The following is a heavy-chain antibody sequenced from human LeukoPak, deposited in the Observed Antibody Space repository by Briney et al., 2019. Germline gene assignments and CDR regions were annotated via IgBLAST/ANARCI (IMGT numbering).Heavy chain of an antibody. CDR3: AKSVATYYYDSSGYFDY. V-gene: IGHV3-23*01. J-gene: IGHJ4*02. D-gene: IGHD3-22*01. CDR1: GFTFSSYW. Sequence: PGGSLRLSCAASGFTFSSYWMSWVRQAPGKGLEWVSAISGSGGSTYYADSVKGRFTISRDNSKNTLYLQMNSLRAEDTAVYYCAKSVATYYYDSSGYFDYWGQGTLVTVSS. CDR2: ISGSGGST.